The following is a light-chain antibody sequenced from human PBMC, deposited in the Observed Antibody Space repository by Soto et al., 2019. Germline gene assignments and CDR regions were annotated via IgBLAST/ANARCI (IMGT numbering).Light chain of an antibody. Sequence: EIVITQSPATLSVSPGERATLSCRASQSVNIKLAWYQQRPGQPPRLLIYGASSRATGIPDRFSGSGSGTVFTLTISRLEPEDFAVYYCQQYSSSRWTFGQGTKVDIK. CDR2: GAS. V-gene: IGKV3-20*01. J-gene: IGKJ1*01. CDR3: QQYSSSRWT. CDR1: QSVNIK.